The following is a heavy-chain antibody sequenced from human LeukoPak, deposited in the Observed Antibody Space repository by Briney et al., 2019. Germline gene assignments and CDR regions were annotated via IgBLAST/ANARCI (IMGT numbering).Heavy chain of an antibody. CDR1: GYIYTSYW. J-gene: IGHJ4*02. V-gene: IGHV5-51*01. Sequence: GESLKISCNSSGYIYTSYWIGWVRQMPGKGLEWMGIIYPGDSDTRYSPSFQGQVTISADKSISTAYLQWSSLKASDTAMYYCARPASGSSEDYWGQGTLVTVSS. D-gene: IGHD6-13*01. CDR2: IYPGDSDT. CDR3: ARPASGSSEDY.